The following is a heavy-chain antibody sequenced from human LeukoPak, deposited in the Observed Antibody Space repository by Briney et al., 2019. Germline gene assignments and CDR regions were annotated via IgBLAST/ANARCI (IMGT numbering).Heavy chain of an antibody. V-gene: IGHV3-66*01. J-gene: IGHJ3*02. D-gene: IGHD6-19*01. Sequence: PGGSLRLSCAASGFTVSNNYMRWVRQAPGKGLEWVSLIYSGGSTYYADSVKGRFIISRDNSKNTLYLQMNSLRAEDTALYYCAKDLHEQWLVSADAFDIWGLGTMVTVSS. CDR1: GFTVSNNY. CDR2: IYSGGST. CDR3: AKDLHEQWLVSADAFDI.